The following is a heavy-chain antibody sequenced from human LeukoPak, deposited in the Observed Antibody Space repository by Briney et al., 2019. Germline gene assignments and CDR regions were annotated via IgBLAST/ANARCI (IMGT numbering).Heavy chain of an antibody. CDR2: ISAYNGNT. Sequence: GASVKVSCKASGYTFTSYGISWVRQAPGQGLEWMGWISAYNGNTNYAQKLQGRVTMTTDTSTSTAYMELRSLRSDDTAVYYCARDWTPGIAAAGTGTNWFDPWGQGTLVTVSS. CDR1: GYTFTSYG. CDR3: ARDWTPGIAAAGTGTNWFDP. D-gene: IGHD6-13*01. J-gene: IGHJ5*02. V-gene: IGHV1-18*01.